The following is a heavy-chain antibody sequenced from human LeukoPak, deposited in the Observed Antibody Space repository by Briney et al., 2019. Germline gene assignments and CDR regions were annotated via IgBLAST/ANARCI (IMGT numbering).Heavy chain of an antibody. V-gene: IGHV3-21*01. CDR1: GFTFSSYS. J-gene: IGHJ4*02. CDR3: AREEGFGELPHYFDY. D-gene: IGHD3-10*01. Sequence: GGSLRLSCAASGFTFSSYSMNWVRQAPGKGLEWVSSTSSSSSYIYYADSVKGRFTISRDNAKNSLYLQMNSLRAEDTAVYYCAREEGFGELPHYFDYWGQGTLVTVSS. CDR2: TSSSSSYI.